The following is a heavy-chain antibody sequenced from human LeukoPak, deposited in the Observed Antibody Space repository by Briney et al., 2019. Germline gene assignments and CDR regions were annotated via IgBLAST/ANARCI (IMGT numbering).Heavy chain of an antibody. V-gene: IGHV1-2*02. CDR1: GYTFTGYY. D-gene: IGHD3-22*01. Sequence: RASVRVSCKASGYTFTGYYMHWVRQAPGQGLEWMAWINPNSGGTNYAQKFQGRVTMTRDTSISTAYMELSRLRSDDTAVYYCARVLADYYDSSGYGDFDYWGQGTLVTVSS. CDR3: ARVLADYYDSSGYGDFDY. CDR2: INPNSGGT. J-gene: IGHJ4*02.